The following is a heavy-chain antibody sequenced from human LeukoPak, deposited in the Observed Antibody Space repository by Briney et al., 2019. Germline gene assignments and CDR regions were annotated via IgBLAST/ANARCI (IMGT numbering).Heavy chain of an antibody. J-gene: IGHJ6*02. CDR2: IKQDGTVQ. CDR1: GFTFSSYA. V-gene: IGHV3-7*01. CDR3: ARDYTATGAMDV. Sequence: PGGSLRLSCAASGFTFSSYAMSWVRQAPGKGLQWLANIKQDGTVQHYVDSVKGRFTISRDNAKNSLFLQMNSLRAEDTALYYCARDYTATGAMDVWGQGTTVTVS. D-gene: IGHD2-21*02.